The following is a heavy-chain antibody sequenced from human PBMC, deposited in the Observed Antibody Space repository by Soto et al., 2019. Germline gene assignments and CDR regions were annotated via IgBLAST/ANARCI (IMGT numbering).Heavy chain of an antibody. Sequence: PSETLSLTCAISGDSVSNNNVAWNWIRQSPSRGLEWLGRTFYRSKWSSQYAESVESRITINPDTSTNQISLQLTSVTPEDSATYYCARDRMWRLYFEMDVWGQGPTVTVAS. D-gene: IGHD6-25*01. CDR2: TFYRSKWSS. V-gene: IGHV6-1*01. CDR3: ARDRMWRLYFEMDV. CDR1: GDSVSNNNVA. J-gene: IGHJ6*02.